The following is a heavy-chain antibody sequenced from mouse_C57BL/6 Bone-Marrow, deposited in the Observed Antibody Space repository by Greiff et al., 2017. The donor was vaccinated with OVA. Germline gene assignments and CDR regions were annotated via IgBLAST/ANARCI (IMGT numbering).Heavy chain of an antibody. Sequence: EVQLQESGPELVKPGASVKIPCKASGYSFTDYNMDWVKQSHGNSLEWIGDINPYNGGSIYNQKFKGKATLTVDKSSSTAYMELRSLTSEDTAVYYCARVDYDEDWYFDVWGTGTTVTVSS. V-gene: IGHV1-18*01. CDR3: ARVDYDEDWYFDV. D-gene: IGHD2-4*01. CDR2: INPYNGGS. J-gene: IGHJ1*03. CDR1: GYSFTDYN.